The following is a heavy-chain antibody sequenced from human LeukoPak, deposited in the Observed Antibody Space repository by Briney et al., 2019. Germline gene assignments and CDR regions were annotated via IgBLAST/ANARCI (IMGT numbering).Heavy chain of an antibody. CDR2: ISYDGSNK. D-gene: IGHD3-22*01. Sequence: GRSLRLSCAASGFTFSSYGMHWVRQAPGKGLEWVAVISYDGSNKCYADSVKGRFTISRDNSKNTLYLQMNSLRAEDTAVYYCAKAFAMIVVAVDYWGQGTLVTVSS. J-gene: IGHJ4*02. CDR3: AKAFAMIVVAVDY. CDR1: GFTFSSYG. V-gene: IGHV3-30*18.